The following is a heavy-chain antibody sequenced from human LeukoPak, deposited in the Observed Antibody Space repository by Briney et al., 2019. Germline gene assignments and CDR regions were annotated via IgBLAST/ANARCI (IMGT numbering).Heavy chain of an antibody. CDR3: ARGTVFGYDRFDP. J-gene: IGHJ5*02. D-gene: IGHD3-22*01. Sequence: SETLSLTCAVYGGSFSGYYWSWIRQPPGKGLEWIGEINHSGSTNYSPSLKCRVTISVDTSKNQFSLKLSSVTAADTAVYYCARGTVFGYDRFDPWGQGTLVTVSS. CDR2: INHSGST. V-gene: IGHV4-34*01. CDR1: GGSFSGYY.